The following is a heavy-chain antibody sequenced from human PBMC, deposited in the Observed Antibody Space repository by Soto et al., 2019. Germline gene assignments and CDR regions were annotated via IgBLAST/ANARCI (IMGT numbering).Heavy chain of an antibody. D-gene: IGHD3-3*01. Sequence: XESLRLSCAASGFTFSSYAMHWVRQAPGKGLEWVAVISYDGSNKYYADSVKGRFTISRDNSKNTLYLQMNSLRAEDTAVYYCARVERYYYGMDVWGQGTTVTVSS. V-gene: IGHV3-30-3*01. J-gene: IGHJ6*02. CDR2: ISYDGSNK. CDR1: GFTFSSYA. CDR3: ARVERYYYGMDV.